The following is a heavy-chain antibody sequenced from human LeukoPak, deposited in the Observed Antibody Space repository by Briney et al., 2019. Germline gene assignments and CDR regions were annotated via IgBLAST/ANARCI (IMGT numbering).Heavy chain of an antibody. CDR2: INPNSGGT. Sequence: GASVKVSCKASGYTFTGYYMHWVRQAPGQGPEWMGWINPNSGGTNYAQKFRGRVTMTRDTSISTAYMELSSLTSDDTAVYYCARSVAVAGYIFDYWGQGTLVTVSS. D-gene: IGHD6-19*01. J-gene: IGHJ4*02. V-gene: IGHV1-2*02. CDR1: GYTFTGYY. CDR3: ARSVAVAGYIFDY.